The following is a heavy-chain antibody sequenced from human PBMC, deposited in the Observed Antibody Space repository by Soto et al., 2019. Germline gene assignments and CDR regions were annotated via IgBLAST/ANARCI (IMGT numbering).Heavy chain of an antibody. V-gene: IGHV4-30-4*01. CDR1: GEYIFRCDSY. Sequence: SETLSLARPVGGEYIFRCDSYWCRIKKPPGKGLEWIGYIYYSGSTYYNPPLKSRVTISVDTSKNQFSLKLSSVTAADTAVYYCARLLSTDVKYSSSWYYYYGMDVWGQGTTVTVSS. D-gene: IGHD6-13*01. J-gene: IGHJ6*02. CDR2: IYYSGST. CDR3: ARLLSTDVKYSSSWYYYYGMDV.